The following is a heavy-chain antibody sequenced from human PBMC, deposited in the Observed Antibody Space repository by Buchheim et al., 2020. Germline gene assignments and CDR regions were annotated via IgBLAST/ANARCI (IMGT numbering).Heavy chain of an antibody. Sequence: QVQLQESGPGLVKPSETLSLTCTVSGSSISSYYWSWIRQPPGKGLEWIGYIYYSGSTNYNPSLKSRVPISVDKSKNQFSLQLSSVTAADTAVYYCARVFGRGMDVWGQGTT. CDR1: GSSISSYY. CDR2: IYYSGST. J-gene: IGHJ6*02. D-gene: IGHD2-15*01. V-gene: IGHV4-59*01. CDR3: ARVFGRGMDV.